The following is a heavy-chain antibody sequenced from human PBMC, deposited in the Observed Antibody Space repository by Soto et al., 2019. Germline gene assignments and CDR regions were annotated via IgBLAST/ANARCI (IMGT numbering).Heavy chain of an antibody. V-gene: IGHV3-11*01. D-gene: IGHD6-13*01. Sequence: PGGSLILYCAASGFSFSYYYMIWIRQAPFKGLEWVSYIFFSGISIXXADXLXGRXXXXXXXSXNXLXLXIKXLRAEYTAXYYCARDIEPPGLFFDYWGQGNLVTVSX. CDR3: ARDIEPPGLFFDY. J-gene: IGHJ4*02. CDR2: IFFSGISI. CDR1: GFSFSYYY.